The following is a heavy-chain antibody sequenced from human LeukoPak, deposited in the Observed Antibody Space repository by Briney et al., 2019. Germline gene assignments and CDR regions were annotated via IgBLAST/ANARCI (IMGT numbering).Heavy chain of an antibody. V-gene: IGHV3-64D*09. CDR3: VKSIAVAGNVDY. CDR1: GLTLSSYA. D-gene: IGHD6-19*01. Sequence: PGGSLRLSCLASGLTLSSYAMQGVRQTPGKGLEYVSAISSNGGSTYYADSVKGRFTISRDNSKNALYLQMSGLRPEDTALYYCVKSIAVAGNVDYWGQGALVTVSS. CDR2: ISSNGGST. J-gene: IGHJ4*02.